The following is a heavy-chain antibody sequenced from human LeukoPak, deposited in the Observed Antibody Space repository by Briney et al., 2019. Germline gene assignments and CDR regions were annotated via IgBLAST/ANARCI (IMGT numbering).Heavy chain of an antibody. CDR2: ISRSGATI. CDR1: GFTFSNYE. CDR3: ARDHATYYYDSSGYYDY. V-gene: IGHV3-48*03. Sequence: GGSLRLSCAASGFTFSNYEMNWVRQAPGKGLEWVSFISRSGATIYYTDSVKGRFTISRDNAKNSLYLQMNSLRAEDTAVYYCARDHATYYYDSSGYYDYWGQGTLVTVAS. J-gene: IGHJ4*02. D-gene: IGHD3-22*01.